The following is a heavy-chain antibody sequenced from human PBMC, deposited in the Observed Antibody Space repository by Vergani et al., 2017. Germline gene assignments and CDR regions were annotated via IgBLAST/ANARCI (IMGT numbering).Heavy chain of an antibody. D-gene: IGHD3-10*01. CDR2: LYTSGST. CDR1: GGSISSCSYY. CDR3: ARGGFGEFNY. J-gene: IGHJ4*02. V-gene: IGHV4-61*02. Sequence: QVQLQESGPGLVKPSQTLSLTCTVSGGSISSCSYYWGWIRQPPGKGLVWIGRLYTSGSTNYNPSLKSRVTISVDTSKNQFSLKLSPVTAADTAVYYCARGGFGEFNYWGQGTLVTVSS.